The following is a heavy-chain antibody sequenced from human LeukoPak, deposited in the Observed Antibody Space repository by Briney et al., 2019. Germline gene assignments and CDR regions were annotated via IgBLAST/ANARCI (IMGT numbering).Heavy chain of an antibody. V-gene: IGHV1-18*01. Sequence: PSVKVSCKASGYTFSIYGISRVRQAPGHGLEWMGWISAYNGNTNYAQKLQGRVTMTTDTSTSTASMELRSLRSDDTAVYYCARARGISTWPWYDAFDIWGQGTLVTVSS. D-gene: IGHD6-13*01. CDR3: ARARGISTWPWYDAFDI. J-gene: IGHJ3*02. CDR2: ISAYNGNT. CDR1: GYTFSIYG.